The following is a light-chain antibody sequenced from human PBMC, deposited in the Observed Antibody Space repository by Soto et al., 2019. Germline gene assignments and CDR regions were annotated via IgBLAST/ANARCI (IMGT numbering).Light chain of an antibody. J-gene: IGKJ2*01. Sequence: DIQMTQSPSSLSASVGDRATITCRATQGISSWLAWYQQKPEKAPKCLIYAASSLQSGVPSRFSGSGSGTDFTLTISSLQPEDFATYYCQQYSRYPYTFGQGTKLEIK. V-gene: IGKV1D-16*01. CDR3: QQYSRYPYT. CDR2: AAS. CDR1: QGISSW.